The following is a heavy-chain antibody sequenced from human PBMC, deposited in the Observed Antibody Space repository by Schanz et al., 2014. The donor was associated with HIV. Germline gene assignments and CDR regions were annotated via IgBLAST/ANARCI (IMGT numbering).Heavy chain of an antibody. V-gene: IGHV4-34*02. CDR1: GGTFNDYY. CDR2: IYYTGNT. CDR3: ARGSSTRDWIDP. J-gene: IGHJ5*02. Sequence: QVRLPQWGAGLLKPSETLSLTCAVYGGTFNDYYWGWIRQHPGKGLEWIGYIYYTGNTYYNPSLKSRVTISVDTSNNQFSLKLSSVTAADTAIYYCARGSSTRDWIDPWGQGTLVTVSS. D-gene: IGHD2-8*01.